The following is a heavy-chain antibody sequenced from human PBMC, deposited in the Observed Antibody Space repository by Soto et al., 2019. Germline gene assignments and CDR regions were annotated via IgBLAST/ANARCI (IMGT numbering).Heavy chain of an antibody. J-gene: IGHJ4*02. CDR1: GYTFTDYY. Sequence: QVQLVQSGAEVKKPGASVKVSCKASGYTFTDYYLHWVRQAPGHGLEWMGWINPNTGDTPSAQKLQGRVTMTGDTSISTAYMELSRLRSDDTAVYYCARDDYWGQGTLVTVSS. CDR2: INPNTGDT. CDR3: ARDDY. V-gene: IGHV1-2*02.